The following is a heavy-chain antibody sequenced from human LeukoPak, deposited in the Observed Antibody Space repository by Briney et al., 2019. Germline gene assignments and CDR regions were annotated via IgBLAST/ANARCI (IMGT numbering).Heavy chain of an antibody. CDR3: AQTSYIWGNDRYRAFDM. V-gene: IGHV2-5*01. CDR1: GFSLSTTDVG. J-gene: IGHJ3*02. D-gene: IGHD3-16*02. Sequence: SGPTLVNPTQTLTLTCTFSGFSLSTTDVGVGWIRQPPGKALEWLALIYWNDDKNYRPSLRNRLTITKDTSKNQVVLTMTDMTPAYTATYYCAQTSYIWGNDRYRAFDMWGQGTMVTVSS. CDR2: IYWNDDK.